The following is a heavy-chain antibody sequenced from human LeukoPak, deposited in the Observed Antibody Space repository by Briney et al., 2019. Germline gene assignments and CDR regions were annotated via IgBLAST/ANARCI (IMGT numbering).Heavy chain of an antibody. Sequence: SETLSLTCAVYGGSFSGYYWSWIRQPPGKGLEWIGEINHSGSTNYNPSPKSRVTISVDTSKNQFSLKLSSVTAADTAVYYCAGGSGSYYHPLSDYWGQGTLVTVSS. CDR2: INHSGST. J-gene: IGHJ4*02. CDR1: GGSFSGYY. V-gene: IGHV4-34*01. D-gene: IGHD3-10*01. CDR3: AGGSGSYYHPLSDY.